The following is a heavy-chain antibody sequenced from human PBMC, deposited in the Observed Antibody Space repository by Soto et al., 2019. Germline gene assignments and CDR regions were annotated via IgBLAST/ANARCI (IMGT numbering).Heavy chain of an antibody. Sequence: GSLRVSGTASGFSFSNYAMSWVRQAPDKGLEWVSAISGRGGSTYYADSVKGRFTISRDNSKNMLFLQMNSLRAEDTALYYCAKDSKVTTSLYSYYYGLDVWGQGTTVTVSS. D-gene: IGHD4-17*01. V-gene: IGHV3-23*01. CDR1: GFSFSNYA. CDR2: ISGRGGST. J-gene: IGHJ6*02. CDR3: AKDSKVTTSLYSYYYGLDV.